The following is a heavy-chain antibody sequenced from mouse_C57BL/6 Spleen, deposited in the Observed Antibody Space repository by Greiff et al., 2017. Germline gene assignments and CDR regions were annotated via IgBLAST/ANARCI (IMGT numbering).Heavy chain of an antibody. CDR2: ISSGGSYT. CDR3: ASQTGRSWYFDD. Sequence: EVMLQESGGDLVKPGGSLKLSCAASGFTFSSYGMSWVRQTPDKRLEWVATISSGGSYTYYPDSVKGRFTISRDNAKNTLYLQMSSLKSEDTAMYYCASQTGRSWYFDDWGTGTTVTVSS. CDR1: GFTFSSYG. V-gene: IGHV5-6*01. J-gene: IGHJ1*03. D-gene: IGHD4-1*01.